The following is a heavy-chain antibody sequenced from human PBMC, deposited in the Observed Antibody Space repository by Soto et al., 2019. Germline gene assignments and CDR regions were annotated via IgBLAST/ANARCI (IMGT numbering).Heavy chain of an antibody. CDR1: GFTFSSYG. V-gene: IGHV3-33*01. CDR3: ARDKEWLAVDY. CDR2: IWYDGSNK. Sequence: QVQLVESGGGVVQPGRSLRLSCAASGFTFSSYGMHWVRQAPGKGLEWVAVIWYDGSNKYYADSVKGRFTISRDNSKNTLYLQMNSLRAEDTAVYYCARDKEWLAVDYWGQGTLVTVSS. D-gene: IGHD3-3*01. J-gene: IGHJ4*02.